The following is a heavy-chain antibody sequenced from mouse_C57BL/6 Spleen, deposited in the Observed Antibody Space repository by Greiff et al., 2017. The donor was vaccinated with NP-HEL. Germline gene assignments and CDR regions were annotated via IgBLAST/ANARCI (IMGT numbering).Heavy chain of an antibody. CDR1: GYAFSSSW. J-gene: IGHJ1*03. CDR2: IYPGDGDT. V-gene: IGHV1-82*01. CDR3: ASNWDKGYFDV. Sequence: VHLVESGPELVKPGASVKISCKASGYAFSSSWMNWVKQRPGKGLEWIGRIYPGDGDTNYNGKFKGKATLTADKSSSTAYMQLSSLTSEDSAVYFCASNWDKGYFDVWGTGTTVTVSS. D-gene: IGHD4-1*01.